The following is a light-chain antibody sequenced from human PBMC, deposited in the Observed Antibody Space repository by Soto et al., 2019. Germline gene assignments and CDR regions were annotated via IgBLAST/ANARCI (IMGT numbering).Light chain of an antibody. Sequence: EIVMTQSPATLSVSPGERATLSCRASQSVNSNYLAWYQQKPGQAPRLLIYGASSRATGIPVRFSGSGSGTEFTLTISSLQSEDFAVYYCQQYNNWPLTFGQGTRLEIK. J-gene: IGKJ5*01. V-gene: IGKV3-15*01. CDR1: QSVNSN. CDR3: QQYNNWPLT. CDR2: GAS.